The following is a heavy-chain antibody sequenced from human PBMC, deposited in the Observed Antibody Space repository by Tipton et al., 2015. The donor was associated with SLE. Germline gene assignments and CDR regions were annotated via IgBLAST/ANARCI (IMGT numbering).Heavy chain of an antibody. Sequence: TLSLTCAVSGGSISSSNWWSWVRQPPGKGLEWIGEINHSGSTNYNPSLKSRVTISVDTSKNQFSLKLSSVTAADTAVYYCARDRPDYYFDYWGQGILVTVSS. J-gene: IGHJ4*02. CDR2: INHSGST. V-gene: IGHV4-4*02. CDR3: ARDRPDYYFDY. D-gene: IGHD1-14*01. CDR1: GGSISSSNW.